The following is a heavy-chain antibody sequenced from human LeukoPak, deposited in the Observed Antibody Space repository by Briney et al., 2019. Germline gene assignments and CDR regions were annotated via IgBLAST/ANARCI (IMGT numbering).Heavy chain of an antibody. Sequence: GGSLRLSCAASGFTFSSHAMNWVLQAPGKGLEWVSVVGGSRAYTHYADSVKGRFTISRDNSKNTLYLQMSSLRAEDTAVYYCVKEAGGFDYWGQGTLVTVSP. D-gene: IGHD1-14*01. CDR2: VGGSRAYT. CDR3: VKEAGGFDY. J-gene: IGHJ4*02. CDR1: GFTFSSHA. V-gene: IGHV3-23*01.